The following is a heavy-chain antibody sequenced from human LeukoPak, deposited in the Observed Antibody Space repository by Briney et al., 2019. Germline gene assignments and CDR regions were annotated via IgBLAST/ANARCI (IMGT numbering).Heavy chain of an antibody. J-gene: IGHJ4*02. CDR2: IKEDGSKE. Sequence: GGSLRLSCAASGFTFSKYWMSWVRQAPGKGLEWLADIKEDGSKEYFVDSVKGRFTISRDNAKNSVYLQMNSLRAEDTAVYYCARAGRITFGGVTYFGDWGQGTLVTVSS. CDR1: GFTFSKYW. V-gene: IGHV3-7*01. CDR3: ARAGRITFGGVTYFGD. D-gene: IGHD3-16*01.